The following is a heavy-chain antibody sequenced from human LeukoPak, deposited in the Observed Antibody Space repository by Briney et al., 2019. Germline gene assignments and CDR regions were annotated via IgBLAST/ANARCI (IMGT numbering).Heavy chain of an antibody. CDR1: GFTFSSYA. CDR3: AGEAYSSSWRPYYYYYYGMDV. D-gene: IGHD6-13*01. Sequence: PGRSLRLSCAASGFTFSSYAMHWVRQAPGKGLEWVAVISYDGSNKYYADSVKGRFTISRDNSKNTLYLQMNSLRAEDTAVYYCAGEAYSSSWRPYYYYYYGMDVWGKGTTVTVSS. V-gene: IGHV3-30*04. J-gene: IGHJ6*04. CDR2: ISYDGSNK.